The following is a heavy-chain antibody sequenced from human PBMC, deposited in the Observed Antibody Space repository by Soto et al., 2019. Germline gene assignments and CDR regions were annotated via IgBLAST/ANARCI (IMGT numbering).Heavy chain of an antibody. CDR3: ARRPWRNYYNWGYFDL. D-gene: IGHD3-22*01. J-gene: IGHJ2*01. Sequence: QVQLVEYGGGVVQPGRSLRLSCAASGFTFSSYAMHWVRQAPGKGLARVAVISYDGSNKYYAYSVKGRFTISRDNSKNTLYLQMNSLGAEDTAVYYCARRPWRNYYNWGYFDLWGRGTLVIVYS. CDR2: ISYDGSNK. CDR1: GFTFSSYA. V-gene: IGHV3-30-3*01.